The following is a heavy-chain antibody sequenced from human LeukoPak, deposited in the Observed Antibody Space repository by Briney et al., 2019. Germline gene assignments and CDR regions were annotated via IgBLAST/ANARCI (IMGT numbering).Heavy chain of an antibody. CDR1: GYTFTRYG. Sequence: ASVKVSCKTSGYTFTRYGVNWVRQAPGQGLEWMGWISPHNGNRDYAQKFKDRVTMTTDTSTNTVYLELRSLRPDDTAMYYCARTGYGSGSDDFDFWGQGTLVTVSS. D-gene: IGHD3-10*01. J-gene: IGHJ4*02. CDR2: ISPHNGNR. CDR3: ARTGYGSGSDDFDF. V-gene: IGHV1-18*01.